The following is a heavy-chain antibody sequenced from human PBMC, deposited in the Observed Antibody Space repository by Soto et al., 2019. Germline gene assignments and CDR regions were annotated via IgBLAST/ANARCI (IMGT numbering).Heavy chain of an antibody. CDR2: MNPNSGNT. D-gene: IGHD3-3*01. CDR1: GYTFTSYD. CDR3: ARGSGYYSFDY. J-gene: IGHJ4*02. V-gene: IGHV1-8*01. Sequence: ASVKFSCKASGYTFTSYDINWVRQATGQVLECMVWMNPNSGNTGYXXKFQGRVXXTRNTSISTAXMELSXLRSEDTAVYYCARGSGYYSFDYWCQGTLVTDSS.